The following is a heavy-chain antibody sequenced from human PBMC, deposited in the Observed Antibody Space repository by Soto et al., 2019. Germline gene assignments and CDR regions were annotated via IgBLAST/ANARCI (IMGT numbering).Heavy chain of an antibody. V-gene: IGHV4-30-2*01. D-gene: IGHD5-12*01. CDR1: GDSISSGGYS. Sequence: SETLSLTCTVPGDSISSGGYSWCWIRQPPGKGLEWIGYIYHSGSTYYNPSLKSRVTISVDRSKNQFSLKLRAVTAADTAGYYCAREDGVGYKDTFDIWGQGKMVTVSS. J-gene: IGHJ3*02. CDR3: AREDGVGYKDTFDI. CDR2: IYHSGST.